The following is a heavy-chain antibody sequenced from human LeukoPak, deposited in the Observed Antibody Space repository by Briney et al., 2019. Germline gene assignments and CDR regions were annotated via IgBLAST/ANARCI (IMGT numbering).Heavy chain of an antibody. CDR3: ARDRPPSLGYCSGGSCYENWFDP. Sequence: ASVKVSCKASGYTFTSYGISWVRQAPGQGLEWMGWISAYNGNTNYAQKLQGRVTMTTDTSTSTAYMELRGLRSDDTAVYYCARDRPPSLGYCSGGSCYENWFDPWGQGTLVTVSS. V-gene: IGHV1-18*01. J-gene: IGHJ5*02. CDR1: GYTFTSYG. CDR2: ISAYNGNT. D-gene: IGHD2-15*01.